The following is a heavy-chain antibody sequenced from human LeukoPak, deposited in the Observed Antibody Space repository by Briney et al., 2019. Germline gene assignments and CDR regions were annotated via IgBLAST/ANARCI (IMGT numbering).Heavy chain of an antibody. CDR2: TSSSGSSR. D-gene: IGHD3-9*01. CDR1: GFSFSDYY. V-gene: IGHV3-11*04. J-gene: IGHJ6*04. Sequence: GGSLRLSCAVSGFSFSDYYMSWIRQAPGKGLEWVSYTSSSGSSRYYADSVKGRFTISRDNAKNSLYLQMNSLRAEDTAVYYCASVRYFDWLPMDVWGKGTTVTISS. CDR3: ASVRYFDWLPMDV.